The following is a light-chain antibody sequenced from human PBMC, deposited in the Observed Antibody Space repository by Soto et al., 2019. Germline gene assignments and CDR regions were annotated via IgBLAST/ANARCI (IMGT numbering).Light chain of an antibody. CDR3: QQYGASPYT. CDR2: GAS. V-gene: IGKV3-20*01. Sequence: EIVLTQSPGTLSLSPGERATLSCRASQSVSSSYLAWYQQKPGQAPRHLIYGASSRATGITDRFSGSGSGTDFTLTIRRLEPEDCAVYYCQQYGASPYTFGQGTKLETK. J-gene: IGKJ2*01. CDR1: QSVSSSY.